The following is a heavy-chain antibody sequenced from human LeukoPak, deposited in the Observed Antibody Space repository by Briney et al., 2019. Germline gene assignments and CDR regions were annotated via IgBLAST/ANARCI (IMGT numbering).Heavy chain of an antibody. CDR1: GGSISSYY. Sequence: SETLSLTCTVSGGSISSYYWSWIRQPPGKGLEWIGYIYYSGSTNYNPSLKSRVTISVDTSKNQFSLELSSVTAADTAVYYCARGMDTAMVRYFDYWGQGTLVTVSS. J-gene: IGHJ4*02. V-gene: IGHV4-59*01. CDR2: IYYSGST. D-gene: IGHD5-18*01. CDR3: ARGMDTAMVRYFDY.